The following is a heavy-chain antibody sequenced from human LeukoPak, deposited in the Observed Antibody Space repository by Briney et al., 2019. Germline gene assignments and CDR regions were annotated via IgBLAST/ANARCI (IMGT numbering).Heavy chain of an antibody. D-gene: IGHD6-19*01. CDR1: GGSISSSNW. CDR3: ARAPVAGTVYFDY. J-gene: IGHJ4*02. V-gene: IGHV4-4*02. CDR2: IYHSGST. Sequence: TSGTLSLTCAVSGGSISSSNWWSWVRQPPGKGLEWIGEIYHSGSTNYNPSLKSRVTISVDKSKNQFSLKLSSVTAADTAVYYCARAPVAGTVYFDYWGQGTLVTVSS.